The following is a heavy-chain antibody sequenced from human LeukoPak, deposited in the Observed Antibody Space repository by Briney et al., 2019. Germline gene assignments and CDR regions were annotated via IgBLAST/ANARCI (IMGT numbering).Heavy chain of an antibody. Sequence: GTLRLSCAASGFTFSSYGMSWVRQAPGKGLEWVSSISSSSSYRYYADSVKGRFTISRDNAKNSLYLQMNSLRAEDTAVYYCAREGYSPRDGYNFNFDYWGQGTLVTVSS. D-gene: IGHD5-24*01. V-gene: IGHV3-21*01. J-gene: IGHJ4*02. CDR2: ISSSSSYR. CDR3: AREGYSPRDGYNFNFDY. CDR1: GFTFSSYG.